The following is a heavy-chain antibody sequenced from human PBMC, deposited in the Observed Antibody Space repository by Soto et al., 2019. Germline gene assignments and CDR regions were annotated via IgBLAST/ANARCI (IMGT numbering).Heavy chain of an antibody. J-gene: IGHJ6*02. D-gene: IGHD3-10*01. CDR3: GRPPEKSSGYYSGRDV. CDR2: IIPIFGTA. CDR1: GGTFSSYT. V-gene: IGHV1-69*13. Sequence: SVKVSCKASGGTFSSYTISWVRQAPGQGLEWMGGIIPIFGTANYAQKFQGRVTITADESTSTAYMELSSLRSEDTAVYYCGRPPEKSSGYYSGRDVWAQGTPVPVPS.